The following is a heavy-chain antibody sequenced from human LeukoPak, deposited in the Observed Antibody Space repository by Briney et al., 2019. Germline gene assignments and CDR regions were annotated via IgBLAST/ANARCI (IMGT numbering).Heavy chain of an antibody. Sequence: SVKVSCKASGGTFSSYAISWVRQAPGQGLEWMGGIIPIFGTANYAQKFQGRVTITADESTSTAYMELSSLRSEDTAVYYCARGRYYDSSGYRRYYNYYGMDVWGQGTTVTVSS. V-gene: IGHV1-69*13. CDR1: GGTFSSYA. J-gene: IGHJ6*01. CDR3: ARGRYYDSSGYRRYYNYYGMDV. CDR2: IIPIFGTA. D-gene: IGHD3-22*01.